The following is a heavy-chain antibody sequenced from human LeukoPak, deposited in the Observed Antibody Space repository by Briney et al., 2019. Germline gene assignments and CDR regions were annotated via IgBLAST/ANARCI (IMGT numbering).Heavy chain of an antibody. Sequence: PGASLRLSCAVSGFTFSSYWMTWVRQAPGKGLEWVGHLKSKAAGGTTDYAAPVKARFTISGDDSKNTLYLQMNSLKTEDTAVYYCTTGNYWGQGTLVTVSS. CDR2: LKSKAAGGTT. J-gene: IGHJ4*02. V-gene: IGHV3-15*01. CDR1: GFTFSSYW. CDR3: TTGNY.